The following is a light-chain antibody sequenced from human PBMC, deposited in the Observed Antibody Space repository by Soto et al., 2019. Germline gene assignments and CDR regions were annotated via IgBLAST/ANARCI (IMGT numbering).Light chain of an antibody. Sequence: QSVLTQPASVSGSPGQSITISCTGTSSDVGGYNYVSWYQQHPGKAPKLMIYEVTHRPSGVSNRFPASKSGNTASLTISGLQPEDEADYYCSSYTSSSTLVFGGGTQLTVL. CDR2: EVT. CDR1: SSDVGGYNY. CDR3: SSYTSSSTLV. V-gene: IGLV2-14*01. J-gene: IGLJ2*01.